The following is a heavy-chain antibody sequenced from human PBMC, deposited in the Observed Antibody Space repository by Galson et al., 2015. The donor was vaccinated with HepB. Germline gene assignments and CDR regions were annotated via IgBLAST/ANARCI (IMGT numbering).Heavy chain of an antibody. CDR1: GGSISSGGYS. J-gene: IGHJ3*02. CDR2: IYHSGST. CDR3: SRVQDNGDSFDI. V-gene: IGHV4-30-2*01. D-gene: IGHD1-1*01. Sequence: TLSLTCAVSGGSISSGGYSWSWIRQPPGKGLEWIVYIYHSGSTYYNPSLKSRVTISVDRSKNQFSLKLSSVTAADTAMYYCSRVQDNGDSFDIWGQGTMVTVSS.